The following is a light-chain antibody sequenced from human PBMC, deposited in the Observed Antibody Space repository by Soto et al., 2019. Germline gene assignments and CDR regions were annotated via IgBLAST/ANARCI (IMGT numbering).Light chain of an antibody. CDR1: QTVANDY. CDR2: GAS. Sequence: EVVLTQSPGTLSLSPGERATLSCRASQTVANDYLAWYQQKPGQAPRLLIHGASSRAIYITDRFSGSGSGTDFTLTISRLEPEDFAVYYCQHYGISIPITFCPETKEEIK. CDR3: QHYGISIPIT. V-gene: IGKV3-20*01. J-gene: IGKJ3*01.